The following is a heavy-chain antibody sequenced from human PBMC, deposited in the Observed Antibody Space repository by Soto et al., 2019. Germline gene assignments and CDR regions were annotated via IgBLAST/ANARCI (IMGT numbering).Heavy chain of an antibody. Sequence: QVQLVESGGGVVQPGRSLRLSCAASGFTFSSYGMHWVRQAPGKGLEWVAVISYDGSNKYYADSVKGRFTISRDNSKNTLYLQMNSLRAEDTAVYYCAKDRGSSGPYYYYYGMDVWGQGTTVTVSS. CDR2: ISYDGSNK. CDR3: AKDRGSSGPYYYYYGMDV. V-gene: IGHV3-30*18. J-gene: IGHJ6*02. D-gene: IGHD6-19*01. CDR1: GFTFSSYG.